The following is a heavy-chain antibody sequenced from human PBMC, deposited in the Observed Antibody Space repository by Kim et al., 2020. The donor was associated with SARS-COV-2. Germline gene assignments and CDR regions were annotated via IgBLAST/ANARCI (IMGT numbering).Heavy chain of an antibody. D-gene: IGHD7-27*01. CDR3: PRRRVNWGLYGMDV. CDR1: GGSISSYY. V-gene: IGHV4-59*08. Sequence: SETLSLTCTVSGGSISSYYWSWIRQPPGKGLEWIGYIYYSGSTNYNPSLKSRVTISVDTSKNQFSLKLSSVTAADTAVDYCPRRRVNWGLYGMDVWGQGT. CDR2: IYYSGST. J-gene: IGHJ6*02.